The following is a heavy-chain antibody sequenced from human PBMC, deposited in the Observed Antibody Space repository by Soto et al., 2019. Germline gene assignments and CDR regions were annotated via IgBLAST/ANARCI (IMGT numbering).Heavy chain of an antibody. J-gene: IGHJ6*03. CDR1: GYSFTSYL. CDR3: ERHVVGDSIFHYMDV. D-gene: IGHD3-9*01. V-gene: IGHV5-51*01. Sequence: PGESLKISCKCSGYSFTSYLIVLVRQLPGKGLEWMGIIYPGDSDTRYSPSFQGQVTISADKSISTAYLQWSSLKASDTAMYYCERHVVGDSIFHYMDVWGKGTTVTVSS. CDR2: IYPGDSDT.